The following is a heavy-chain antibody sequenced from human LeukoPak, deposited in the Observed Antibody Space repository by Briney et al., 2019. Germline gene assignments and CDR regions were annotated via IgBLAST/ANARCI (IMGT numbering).Heavy chain of an antibody. Sequence: SETLSLTCAVYGGSFSGYYWSWIRQPPGKGMKWIGEINHSGSTNYNPSLKSRVTISVDTSKNQFSLKLSSVTAADTAVYYCARGHNFDFWSGTFKFDYWGQGTLVTVSS. CDR2: INHSGST. J-gene: IGHJ4*02. D-gene: IGHD3-3*01. CDR1: GGSFSGYY. CDR3: ARGHNFDFWSGTFKFDY. V-gene: IGHV4-34*01.